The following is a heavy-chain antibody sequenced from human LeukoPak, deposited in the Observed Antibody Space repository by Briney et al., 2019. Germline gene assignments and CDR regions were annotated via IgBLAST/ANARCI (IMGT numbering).Heavy chain of an antibody. D-gene: IGHD3-16*01. CDR1: GNTFTDHY. V-gene: IGHV1-69-2*01. J-gene: IGHJ4*02. CDR2: IDPEDGEA. Sequence: ASVKVSCKISGNTFTDHYIHWVQQAPGKGLEWMGLIDPEDGEAKYAEKFQGRLTISADTSRDIGYMELSSLTSEGTAVYYCATHTRLMTYWGQGTLVTVSS. CDR3: ATHTRLMTY.